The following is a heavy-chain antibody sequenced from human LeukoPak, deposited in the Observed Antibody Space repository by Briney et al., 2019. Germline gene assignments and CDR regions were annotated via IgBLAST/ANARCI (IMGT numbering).Heavy chain of an antibody. Sequence: SETLSLTCTVSGGSISSSSYYWGWIRQPPGKGLEWIGSIYYSGGTYYNPSLKSRVTISVDTSKNQFSLKLSSVTAADTAVYYCARTIVYYDSSGYASFDYWGQGTLVTVSS. CDR1: GGSISSSSYY. J-gene: IGHJ4*02. CDR3: ARTIVYYDSSGYASFDY. CDR2: IYYSGGT. V-gene: IGHV4-39*01. D-gene: IGHD3-22*01.